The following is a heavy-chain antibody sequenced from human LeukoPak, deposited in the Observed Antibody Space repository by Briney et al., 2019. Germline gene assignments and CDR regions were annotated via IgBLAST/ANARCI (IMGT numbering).Heavy chain of an antibody. CDR3: ASILVQQWLAFDY. J-gene: IGHJ4*02. Sequence: GGSLRLSCAASGFTVSSNYMSRVRQAPGKGLEWVSVIYSGGSKYYADSVKGRFTISRDNSKNTLYLQMNSLRAEDTAVYYCASILVQQWLAFDYGGQGTLVTVSS. CDR2: IYSGGSK. D-gene: IGHD6-19*01. CDR1: GFTVSSNY. V-gene: IGHV3-53*01.